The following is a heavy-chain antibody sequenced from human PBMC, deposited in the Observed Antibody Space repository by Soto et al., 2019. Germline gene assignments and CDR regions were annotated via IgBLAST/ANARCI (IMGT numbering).Heavy chain of an antibody. CDR3: ARGPAFRYFDWLLKRGDY. CDR2: MNPNSGNT. J-gene: IGHJ4*02. CDR1: GYTFTSYD. V-gene: IGHV1-8*01. D-gene: IGHD3-9*01. Sequence: ASVKVSCKASGYTFTSYDINWVRQATGQGLEWMGWMNPNSGNTGYAQKFQGRVTMTRNTSISTAYMELSSLRSEDTAVYYCARGPAFRYFDWLLKRGDYWGQGTLVTVSS.